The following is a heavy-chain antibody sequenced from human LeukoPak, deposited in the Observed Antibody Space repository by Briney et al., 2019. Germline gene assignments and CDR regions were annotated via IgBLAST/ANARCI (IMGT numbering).Heavy chain of an antibody. J-gene: IGHJ4*02. CDR1: GGSISSYY. D-gene: IGHD5-24*01. V-gene: IGHV4-59*01. Sequence: SETLSLTCTVSGGSISSYYWSWIRQPPGQGLEWIGYIYYSGSTNYHPSLKSRVTISVDTSKNQFSLKLSSVTAADTAVYYCARTAGDGYNDYWGQGTLVTVSS. CDR3: ARTAGDGYNDY. CDR2: IYYSGST.